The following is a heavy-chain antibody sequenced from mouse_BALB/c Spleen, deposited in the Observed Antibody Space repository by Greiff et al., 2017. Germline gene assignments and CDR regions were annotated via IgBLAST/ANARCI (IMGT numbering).Heavy chain of an antibody. D-gene: IGHD1-2*01. J-gene: IGHJ3*01. CDR2: INPYNGAT. CDR1: GYSFTGYY. CDR3: ARGDFSTTATAWFAY. Sequence: EVQLQQSGPELVKPGASVKISCKASGYSFTGYYMHWVKQSHVKSLEWIGRINPYNGATSYNQNFKDKASLTVDKSSSTAYMELHSLTSEDSAVYYCARGDFSTTATAWFAYWGQGTLVTVSA. V-gene: IGHV1-31*01.